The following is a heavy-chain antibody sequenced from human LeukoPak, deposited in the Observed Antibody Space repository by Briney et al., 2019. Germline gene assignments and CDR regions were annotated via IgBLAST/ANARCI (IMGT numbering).Heavy chain of an antibody. J-gene: IGHJ4*02. Sequence: GGSLRLSCTASGFTFTDVWMSWVRQVPGKGLEWVSYISSSSSTIYYADSVKGRFTISRDNAKNSLYLQMNSLRDEDTAVYYCARQYPFYGDYPNVDYWGQGALVTVSS. CDR3: ARQYPFYGDYPNVDY. CDR2: ISSSSSTI. CDR1: GFTFTDVW. D-gene: IGHD4-17*01. V-gene: IGHV3-48*02.